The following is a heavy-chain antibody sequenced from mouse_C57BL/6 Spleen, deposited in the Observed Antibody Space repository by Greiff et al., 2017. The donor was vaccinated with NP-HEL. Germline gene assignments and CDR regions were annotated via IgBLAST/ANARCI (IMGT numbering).Heavy chain of an antibody. V-gene: IGHV5-16*01. CDR1: GFTFSDYY. CDR2: INYDGSST. J-gene: IGHJ3*01. Sequence: EVQLVESEGGLVQPGSSMKLSCTASGFTFSDYYMAWVRQVPEKGLEWVANINYDGSSTYYLDSLKSRFIISRDNAKNILYLQMSSLKSEDTATYYCAREEYGNLFAYWGQGTLVTVSA. D-gene: IGHD2-10*02. CDR3: AREEYGNLFAY.